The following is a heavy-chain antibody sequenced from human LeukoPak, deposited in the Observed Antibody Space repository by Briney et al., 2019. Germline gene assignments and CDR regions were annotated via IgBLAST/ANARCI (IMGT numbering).Heavy chain of an antibody. D-gene: IGHD5-12*01. Sequence: RGSLRLSCAASGFTSSSYAMNWVRQAPGKGLEWVSSISGSGGSTFYTDSVKGRFTISRDNSKNTLYLQMNSLRADDTAVYYCTRSFRGYDFYYFDYWGQGILVTVSS. CDR3: TRSFRGYDFYYFDY. V-gene: IGHV3-23*01. CDR1: GFTSSSYA. CDR2: ISGSGGST. J-gene: IGHJ4*02.